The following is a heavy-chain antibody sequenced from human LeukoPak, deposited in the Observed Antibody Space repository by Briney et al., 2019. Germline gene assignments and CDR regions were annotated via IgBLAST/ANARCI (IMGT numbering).Heavy chain of an antibody. V-gene: IGHV1-18*01. CDR3: ARGSIVGATWDPPGDAFDI. CDR1: GYTFTSYG. CDR2: ISAYNGNT. J-gene: IGHJ3*02. Sequence: ASVKVSCKASGYTFTSYGISWVRQAPGQGLEWMGWISAYNGNTNYAQKLQGRVTMTTDTSTSTAYMELGSLRSDDTAVYYCARGSIVGATWDPPGDAFDIWGQGTMVTVSS. D-gene: IGHD1-26*01.